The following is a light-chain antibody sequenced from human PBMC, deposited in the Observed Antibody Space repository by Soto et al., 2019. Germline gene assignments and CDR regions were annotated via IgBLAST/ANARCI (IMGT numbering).Light chain of an antibody. V-gene: IGLV2-14*01. CDR1: SSDVGGYNY. J-gene: IGLJ1*01. CDR3: TSYTSSSTLDV. CDR2: EVS. Sequence: QSALTPPASVSGSPGQSITISCTGTSSDVGGYNYVSWYQQHPGKAPKLIIYEVSNRPTGVSNRFSGSKSGHTASLTISGLQSEDEADYFCTSYTSSSTLDVFGTGTKLTVL.